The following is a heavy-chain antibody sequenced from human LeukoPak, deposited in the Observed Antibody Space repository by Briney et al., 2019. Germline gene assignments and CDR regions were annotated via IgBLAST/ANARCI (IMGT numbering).Heavy chain of an antibody. CDR2: ISAYNGNT. CDR3: AKHYYYYYGMDV. J-gene: IGHJ6*02. V-gene: IGHV1-18*01. CDR1: GYTFTSYG. Sequence: ASVTVSCTASGYTFTSYGISWVRQAPGQGLEWMGWISAYNGNTNYAQKLQGRVTMTTDTSTSTAYMELRSLRSDDTAVYYCAKHYYYYYGMDVWGQGTTVTVSS.